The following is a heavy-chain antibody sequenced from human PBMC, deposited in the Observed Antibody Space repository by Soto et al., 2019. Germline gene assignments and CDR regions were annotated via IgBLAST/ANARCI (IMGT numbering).Heavy chain of an antibody. Sequence: SETLSLTCTVSGGSISGSTYYWGWIRQPPGKGLEWIGNIYYSGSTYYNPSLKSRVTISVDTSKNQFSLKLSSVTAADTAVYYCARNMGGRSSGSWYQFDFWGQGTLVTVSS. D-gene: IGHD6-13*01. CDR1: GGSISGSTYY. CDR2: IYYSGST. J-gene: IGHJ4*02. V-gene: IGHV4-39*01. CDR3: ARNMGGRSSGSWYQFDF.